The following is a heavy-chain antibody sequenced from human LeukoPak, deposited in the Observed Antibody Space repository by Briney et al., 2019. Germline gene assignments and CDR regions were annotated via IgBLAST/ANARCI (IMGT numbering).Heavy chain of an antibody. J-gene: IGHJ6*02. CDR3: ARVVEDSSGYYISYGMDV. V-gene: IGHV4-59*01. D-gene: IGHD3-22*01. Sequence: SETLSLTCTVSGGSISSYYWSWIRQLPGKGLDWIGYIYYSGSTNYNPSLKSRVTISVDTSKNQFSLKLSSVTAADTAVYYCARVVEDSSGYYISYGMDVWGQGTTVTVSS. CDR2: IYYSGST. CDR1: GGSISSYY.